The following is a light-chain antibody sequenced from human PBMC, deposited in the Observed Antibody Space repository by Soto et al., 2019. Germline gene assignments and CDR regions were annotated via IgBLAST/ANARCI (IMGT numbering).Light chain of an antibody. J-gene: IGKJ5*01. CDR2: AAS. Sequence: DIQMIKSPSYLYASVGDRVTITCRASQSISSFLNWYQHKPGKAPKFLIVAASSLRSGVPSRFSGSGSGTEFTLTISSLQPEDFATYYCQQLNNYPITFGQGTRLEIK. V-gene: IGKV1-9*01. CDR3: QQLNNYPIT. CDR1: QSISSF.